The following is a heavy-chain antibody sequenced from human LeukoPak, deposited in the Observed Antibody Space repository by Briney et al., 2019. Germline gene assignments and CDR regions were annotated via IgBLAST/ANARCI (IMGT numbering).Heavy chain of an antibody. CDR1: GFSLSTSGMC. V-gene: IGHV2-70*11. CDR2: IDWDDDK. Sequence: KGSGPALVKPTQTLTLTCTFSGFSLSTSGMCVSWIRQPPGKALEWLARIDWDDDKYYSTSLKTRLTISKDTSKNQVVLTMTNMDPVDTATYYCARIPSGPNYSSSPHDAFDIWGQGTMVTVSS. J-gene: IGHJ3*02. D-gene: IGHD6-6*01. CDR3: ARIPSGPNYSSSPHDAFDI.